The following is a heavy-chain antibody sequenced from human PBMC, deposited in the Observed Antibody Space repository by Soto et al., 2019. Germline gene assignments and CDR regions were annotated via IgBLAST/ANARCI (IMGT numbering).Heavy chain of an antibody. CDR3: TTQEAAAGTDFDY. V-gene: IGHV3-15*01. J-gene: IGHJ4*02. CDR1: GFTFSNAW. Sequence: GGSLRLSCAASGFTFSNAWMSWVRQAPGKGLEWVGRIKSKTDGWTADYAAPVKGRFTISRDDSKNTLYLQMNSLKTEDTAVYYCTTQEAAAGTDFDYWGQGTLVTVSS. D-gene: IGHD6-13*01. CDR2: IKSKTDGWTA.